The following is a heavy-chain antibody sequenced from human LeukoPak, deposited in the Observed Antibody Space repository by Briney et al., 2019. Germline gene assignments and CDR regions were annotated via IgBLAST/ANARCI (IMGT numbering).Heavy chain of an antibody. CDR3: ARDLPGCYDSSGYYSTNWFDP. CDR1: GYTFTSYG. Sequence: ASVKVSCKASGYTFTSYGISWVRQAPGQGLEWMGWISAYNGNTNYAQKLQGRVTMTTDTSTSTAYMELRSLRSDDTAVYYCARDLPGCYDSSGYYSTNWFDPWGQGTLVTVSS. D-gene: IGHD3-22*01. V-gene: IGHV1-18*01. J-gene: IGHJ5*02. CDR2: ISAYNGNT.